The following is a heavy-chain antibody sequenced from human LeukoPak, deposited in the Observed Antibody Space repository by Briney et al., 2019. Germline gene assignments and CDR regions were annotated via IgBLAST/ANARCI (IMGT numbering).Heavy chain of an antibody. V-gene: IGHV4-61*02. J-gene: IGHJ5*02. CDR2: IYTGGST. CDR1: GGFISSGGYY. CDR3: ARTSTVTTAFDI. Sequence: SETLSLTCSVSGGFISSGGYYWSWLRQPAGKGLEWIGRIYTGGSTNYNPSLKSRVTMSVDTYKNQFSLKLTSVTAADTAVYYCARTSTVTTAFDIWGQGTLVTVSS. D-gene: IGHD4-11*01.